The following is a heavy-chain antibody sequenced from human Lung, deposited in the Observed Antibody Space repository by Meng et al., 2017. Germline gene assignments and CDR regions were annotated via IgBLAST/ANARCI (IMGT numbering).Heavy chain of an antibody. Sequence: QAQLLQAGAEVTKPGASVWISFKASGYTSASYGISWFRQAPGQGLEWMGWFVSNADTYPAQKFQGRVTMTRDTHTSTDFMELRSLRFDDTAVYYCARGTPGRSYSDYWGQGTLVTVSS. CDR1: GYTSASYG. J-gene: IGHJ4*02. CDR2: FVSNADT. D-gene: IGHD3-10*01. CDR3: ARGTPGRSYSDY. V-gene: IGHV1-18*01.